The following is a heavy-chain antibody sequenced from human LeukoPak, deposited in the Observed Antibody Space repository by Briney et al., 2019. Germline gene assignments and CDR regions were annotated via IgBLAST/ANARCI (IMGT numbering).Heavy chain of an antibody. CDR2: IYYSGST. D-gene: IGHD1-26*01. CDR1: GGSISSYY. J-gene: IGHJ5*02. CDR3: ARWSTGSYNNWFDP. V-gene: IGHV4-59*01. Sequence: PSETLSLTCTVSGGSISSYYWSWIRQPPGKGLEWIGYIYYSGSTNYSLSLNSRVTISVDTSKNHFSLKLSSVTAADTAVYYCARWSTGSYNNWFDPWGQGTLVTVSS.